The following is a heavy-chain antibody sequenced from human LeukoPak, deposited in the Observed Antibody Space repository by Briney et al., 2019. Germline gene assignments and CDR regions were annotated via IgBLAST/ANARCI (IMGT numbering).Heavy chain of an antibody. CDR2: IYSGGST. V-gene: IGHV3-66*02. CDR1: GFTVSSNY. CDR3: ARGSGWYRPIDY. J-gene: IGHJ4*02. D-gene: IGHD6-19*01. Sequence: HPGGSLRLSCAASGFTVSSNYMTWVRQAPGKGLEWVSVIYSGGSTYYADSVKGRFTISRDNSKNTVYLQMNSLRAKDTAVYYCARGSGWYRPIDYWGQGTLVTVSS.